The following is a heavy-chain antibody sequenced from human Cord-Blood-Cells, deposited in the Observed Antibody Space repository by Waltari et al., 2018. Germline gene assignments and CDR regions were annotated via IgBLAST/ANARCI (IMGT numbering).Heavy chain of an antibody. V-gene: IGHV1-69*11. D-gene: IGHD3-22*01. CDR2: IIPILGRA. J-gene: IGHJ4*02. Sequence: QVQLVQSGAEVKKPGSSVKVSCKASGGTFSSYAISWVRQASGQGLEWMGGIIPILGRANYAQKFQGRVTITAEESTSTAYMELSSLRSEDTAVYYCAREGPNYYDSRGYGGGFDYWGQGTLVTVSS. CDR3: AREGPNYYDSRGYGGGFDY. CDR1: GGTFSSYA.